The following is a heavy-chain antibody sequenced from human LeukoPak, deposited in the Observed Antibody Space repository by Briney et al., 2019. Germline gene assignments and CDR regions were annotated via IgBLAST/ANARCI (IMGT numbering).Heavy chain of an antibody. CDR3: ARGDPRGSGSYYNCWFDP. Sequence: GESLKISCKGSGYSFTSYWIGWVRQMPGKGLEWMGIIYPGDSDTRYSPSFQGQVTISADKSISTAYLQWSSLKASDTAMYYCARGDPRGSGSYYNCWFDPWGQGTLVTVSS. CDR2: IYPGDSDT. D-gene: IGHD3-10*01. CDR1: GYSFTSYW. J-gene: IGHJ5*02. V-gene: IGHV5-51*01.